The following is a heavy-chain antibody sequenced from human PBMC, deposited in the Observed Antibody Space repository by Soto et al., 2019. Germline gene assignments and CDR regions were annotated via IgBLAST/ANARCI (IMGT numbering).Heavy chain of an antibody. Sequence: NPSETLSLTCTVSGGSISSYYWSWIRQPPGKGLEWIGYIYYSGSTNYNPSLKSRVAISVDTSKNQFSLKLSSVTAADTAVYYCARDLQLERRGYYYYGMDVWGQGTTVTVSS. CDR1: GGSISSYY. J-gene: IGHJ6*02. D-gene: IGHD1-1*01. V-gene: IGHV4-59*01. CDR2: IYYSGST. CDR3: ARDLQLERRGYYYYGMDV.